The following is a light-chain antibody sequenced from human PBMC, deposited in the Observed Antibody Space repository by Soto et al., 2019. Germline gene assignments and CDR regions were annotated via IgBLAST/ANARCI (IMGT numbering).Light chain of an antibody. V-gene: IGLV2-14*03. CDR3: CSSTNTDTRI. Sequence: QTALTQPASVSGSPGQSITISCTGTSSDIGNYNYVSWYQQHPGRAPKLMIYDVSNRPSGVSYRFSGSKSGNTASLTTSGLQAEDEADYYCCSSTNTDTRIFGTGTKLTVL. CDR1: SSDIGNYNY. J-gene: IGLJ1*01. CDR2: DVS.